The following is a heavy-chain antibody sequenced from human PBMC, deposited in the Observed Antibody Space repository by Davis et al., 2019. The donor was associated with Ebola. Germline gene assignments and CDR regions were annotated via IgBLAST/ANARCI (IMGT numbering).Heavy chain of an antibody. CDR1: GGTFSSYA. V-gene: IGHV1-8*02. J-gene: IGHJ4*02. CDR2: MNPNSGNT. Sequence: ASVKVSCKASGGTFSSYAISWVRQATGQGLEWMGWMNPNSGNTGYAQKFQGRVTMTRNTSISTAYMELSSLRSEDTAVYYCAGQIFGSGWRRRGFDYWGQGTLVTVSS. CDR3: AGQIFGSGWRRRGFDY. D-gene: IGHD6-19*01.